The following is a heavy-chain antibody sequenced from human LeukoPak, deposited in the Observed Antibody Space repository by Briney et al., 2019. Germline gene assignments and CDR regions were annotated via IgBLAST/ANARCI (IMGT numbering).Heavy chain of an antibody. CDR1: GFIFSSYG. D-gene: IGHD3-10*01. CDR2: IKYDGSNK. J-gene: IGHJ3*02. V-gene: IGHV3-30*02. CDR3: AKEKRGLWFGGDAFDI. Sequence: GGSLRLSCAASGFIFSSYGMHWVRQAPGKGLEWVAFIKYDGSNKYYADSVKGRFTISRDNAKNSLYLQMNSLRAEDTALYYCAKEKRGLWFGGDAFDIWGQGTMVTVSS.